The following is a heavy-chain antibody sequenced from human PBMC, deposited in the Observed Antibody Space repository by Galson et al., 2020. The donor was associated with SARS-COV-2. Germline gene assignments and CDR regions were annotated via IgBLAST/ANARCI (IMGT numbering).Heavy chain of an antibody. CDR3: ARVAVLVSGTASDAFDI. CDR1: GFTVSNNY. CDR2: IYKSGST. V-gene: IGHV3-53*04. D-gene: IGHD2-8*02. Sequence: GESLKISCAASGFTVSNNYMTWVRQAPGKGLQWVSAIYKSGSTHYTDSVMGRFTISRHNSENMLYLQLNSLRAEDTAVYYCARVAVLVSGTASDAFDIWGQGTMVTVSS. J-gene: IGHJ3*02.